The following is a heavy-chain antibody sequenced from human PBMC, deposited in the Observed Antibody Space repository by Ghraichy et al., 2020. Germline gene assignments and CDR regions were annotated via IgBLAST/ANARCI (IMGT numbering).Heavy chain of an antibody. CDR3: ARDKRDAGGYLLYYFDF. CDR1: GFTFKDYG. D-gene: IGHD2-8*02. Sequence: GSLRLSCAASGFTFKDYGMSWVRQGPGKGLERVSSITWNGGSTGYADSVKGRFTISRDNAKNSLYLQLNSLRAEDTALYYCARDKRDAGGYLLYYFDFCGQGTLVTVSS. V-gene: IGHV3-20*04. CDR2: ITWNGGST. J-gene: IGHJ4*02.